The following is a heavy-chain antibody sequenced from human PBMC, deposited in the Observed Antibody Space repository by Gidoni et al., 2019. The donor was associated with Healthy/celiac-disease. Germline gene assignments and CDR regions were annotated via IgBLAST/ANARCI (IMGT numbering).Heavy chain of an antibody. D-gene: IGHD2-15*01. CDR2: INSDGSST. J-gene: IGHJ5*02. V-gene: IGHV3-74*01. CDR3: AKGPKRGGIHNWFDP. CDR1: GFTFSSYW. Sequence: EVQLVESGGGLVQPGGSLRLSCAASGFTFSSYWMHWVRQAPGKGLVWVSRINSDGSSTSYADSVKGRFTISRDNAKNTLYLQMNSLRAEDTAVYYCAKGPKRGGIHNWFDPWGQGTLVTVSS.